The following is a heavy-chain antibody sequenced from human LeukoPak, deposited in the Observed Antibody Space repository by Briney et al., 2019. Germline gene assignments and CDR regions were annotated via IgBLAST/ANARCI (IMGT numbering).Heavy chain of an antibody. V-gene: IGHV1-18*04. CDR3: ARANVLLWFGEFDY. CDR2: ISAYNGNT. Sequence: ASVTVSFKASGYTFTSYGISWVRQAPGQGLEWMGWISAYNGNTNYAQKLQGRVTMTTDTSTSTAYMELRSLRSDDTAVYYCARANVLLWFGEFDYWGQGTLVTVSS. J-gene: IGHJ4*02. D-gene: IGHD3-10*01. CDR1: GYTFTSYG.